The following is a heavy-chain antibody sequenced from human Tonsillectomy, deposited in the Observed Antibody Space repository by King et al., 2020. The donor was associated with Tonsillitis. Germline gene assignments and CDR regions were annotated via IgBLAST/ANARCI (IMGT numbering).Heavy chain of an antibody. CDR2: ISISSSYI. V-gene: IGHV3-21*01. CDR1: GFTFSSYS. D-gene: IGHD1-7*01. CDR3: ARYRDWNYRDAFDI. J-gene: IGHJ3*02. Sequence: VQLVESGGGLVKPGGSLRLSCAASGFTFSSYSMNWVRQAPGKGLQWVSSISISSSYIYYADSVKGRFSISRDNAKNSLYLQMNSLRAEDTAVYYCARYRDWNYRDAFDIWGQGTMVTVSS.